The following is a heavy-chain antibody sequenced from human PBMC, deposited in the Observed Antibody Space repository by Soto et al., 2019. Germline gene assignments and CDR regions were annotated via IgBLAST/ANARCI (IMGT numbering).Heavy chain of an antibody. D-gene: IGHD3-10*01. V-gene: IGHV4-30-2*01. CDR3: ARDHRYYYGSGSSNWFDP. Sequence: SETLSLTCAVSGGSIGSGGYSWSWIRQPPGKGLEWIGYIYHSGSTYYNPSLKSRVTVSVDRSKNQFSLKLSSVTAADTAVYYCARDHRYYYGSGSSNWFDPWGQGTLVTVSS. J-gene: IGHJ5*02. CDR2: IYHSGST. CDR1: GGSIGSGGYS.